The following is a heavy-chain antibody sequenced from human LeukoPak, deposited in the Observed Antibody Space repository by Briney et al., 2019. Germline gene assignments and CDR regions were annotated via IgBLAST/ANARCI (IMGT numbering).Heavy chain of an antibody. V-gene: IGHV3-7*01. CDR2: IKQDGSEK. CDR1: GFTFSSYW. J-gene: IGHJ4*01. CDR3: VRSAFLTTEFYFDY. D-gene: IGHD4-11*01. Sequence: TGGSLRLSCAASGFTFSSYWMSWVRQAPGKGLEWVANIKQDGSEKYYVDSVKGRFTISRDNAKNTLYLQMNSLRAEDTAVYYCVRSAFLTTEFYFDYWGHGTLVIVSS.